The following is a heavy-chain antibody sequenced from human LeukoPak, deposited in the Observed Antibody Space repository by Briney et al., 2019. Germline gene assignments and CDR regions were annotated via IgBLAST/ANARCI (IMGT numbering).Heavy chain of an antibody. CDR3: AREILRFDI. CDR2: TNTDSGNP. CDR1: GYSFNSQG. V-gene: IGHV7-4-1*02. J-gene: IGHJ3*02. Sequence: GASVKVSCKASGYSFNSQGMNWVRQAPGQGLEWMGWTNTDSGNPTYAQGFTGRFVFSLDSSVSTAYLQISNLMPEDTAKYYCAREILRFDIWGQGTMVTVSS.